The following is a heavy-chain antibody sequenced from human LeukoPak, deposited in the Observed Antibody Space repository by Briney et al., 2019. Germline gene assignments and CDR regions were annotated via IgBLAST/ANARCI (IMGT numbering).Heavy chain of an antibody. V-gene: IGHV4-39*07. J-gene: IGHJ4*02. CDR1: GGSISSSSYY. CDR3: ASTKHCSGGSCYDPLGY. CDR2: IYYSGST. Sequence: SETLSLTCTVSGGSISSSSYYWGWIRQPPGKGLEWIGSIYYSGSTYYNPSLKSRVTISVDTSKNQFSLKLSSVTAADTAVYYCASTKHCSGGSCYDPLGYWGQGTLVTVSS. D-gene: IGHD2-15*01.